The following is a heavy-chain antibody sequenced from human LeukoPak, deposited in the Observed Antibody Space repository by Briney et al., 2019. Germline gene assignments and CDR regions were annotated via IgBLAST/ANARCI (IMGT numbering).Heavy chain of an antibody. D-gene: IGHD6-19*01. V-gene: IGHV3-30*08. CDR2: ISYDRSNK. Sequence: PGTSLRLSCAASAFTFSGYAMHWVRQAPSKGLEWVAVISYDRSNKYYADSVKGRFTISRDNSKNTLYLQMNSLRAEDTAVYFCARQGDNSGWFLLGGWFDPWGQGTLVTVSS. J-gene: IGHJ5*02. CDR3: ARQGDNSGWFLLGGWFDP. CDR1: AFTFSGYA.